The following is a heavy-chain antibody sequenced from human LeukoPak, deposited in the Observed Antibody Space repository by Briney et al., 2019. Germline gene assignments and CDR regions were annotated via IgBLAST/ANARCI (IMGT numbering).Heavy chain of an antibody. CDR3: AKDSPQGIAVAGTFDY. Sequence: GGSLRLSCVASGFTFSSYAMSWVRQAPGKGLEWVSAISGSGGSTYYADSVKGRFTISRDNSKNTLYLQMNSLRAEDTAVYYCAKDSPQGIAVAGTFDYWGQGTLVTVSS. V-gene: IGHV3-23*01. D-gene: IGHD6-19*01. CDR1: GFTFSSYA. CDR2: ISGSGGST. J-gene: IGHJ4*02.